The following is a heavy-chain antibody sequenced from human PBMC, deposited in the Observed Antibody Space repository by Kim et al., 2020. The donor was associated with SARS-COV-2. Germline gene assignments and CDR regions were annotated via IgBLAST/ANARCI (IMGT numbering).Heavy chain of an antibody. CDR2: IHGDGTNT. CDR1: GFTFSFYV. V-gene: IGHV3-23*03. J-gene: IGHJ4*02. D-gene: IGHD6-13*01. CDR3: AKTGGAAADYFDY. Sequence: GGSLRLSGAASGFTFSFYVMSWVRQAPGKGLEWVSVIHGDGTNTYFADSVKGRFALSRDNSKNTLYLQINSLRVEDTAIYFCAKTGGAAADYFDYWGQGT.